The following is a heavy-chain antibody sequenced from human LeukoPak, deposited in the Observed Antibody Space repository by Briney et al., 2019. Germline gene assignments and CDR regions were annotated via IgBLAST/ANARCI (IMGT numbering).Heavy chain of an antibody. D-gene: IGHD6-13*01. CDR3: ASTISSWYDHFDY. J-gene: IGHJ4*02. V-gene: IGHV4-30-2*01. Sequence: SETLSLTCTVSGGSISSGGYYWSWIRQPPGKGLEWIGYIYHSGSTYCNPSLKSRVTISVDRSKNQFSLKLSSVTAADTAVYYCASTISSWYDHFDYWGQGTLVTVSS. CDR1: GGSISSGGYY. CDR2: IYHSGST.